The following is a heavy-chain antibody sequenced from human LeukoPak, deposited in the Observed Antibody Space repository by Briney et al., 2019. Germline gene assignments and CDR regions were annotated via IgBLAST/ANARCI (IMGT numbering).Heavy chain of an antibody. Sequence: ASVKVSCTASGYTFTSYYMHWVRQAPGQGLEWMGIINPSGGSTSYAQKFQGRVTMTRDTSTSTVYMELSSLRSEDTAVYYCARGRSIVVVPAAIYPPFGYWGQGTLVTVSS. D-gene: IGHD2-2*01. CDR2: INPSGGST. V-gene: IGHV1-46*01. CDR1: GYTFTSYY. CDR3: ARGRSIVVVPAAIYPPFGY. J-gene: IGHJ4*02.